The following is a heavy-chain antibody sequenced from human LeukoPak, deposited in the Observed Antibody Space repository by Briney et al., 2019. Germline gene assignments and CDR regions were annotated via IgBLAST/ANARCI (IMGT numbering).Heavy chain of an antibody. CDR1: GFTVSSNS. J-gene: IGHJ4*02. CDR2: IYSSVT. D-gene: IGHD4/OR15-4a*01. CDR3: ARRAGAYSHRYDY. Sequence: GGSLRLSCTVSGFTVSSNSMSWVRQAPGKGLEWVSFIYSSVTHYSDSVKGRFTISRDNSKNTLYLQMNSLRAEDTAVYYCARRAGAYSHRYDYWGQGTLVTVSS. V-gene: IGHV3-53*01.